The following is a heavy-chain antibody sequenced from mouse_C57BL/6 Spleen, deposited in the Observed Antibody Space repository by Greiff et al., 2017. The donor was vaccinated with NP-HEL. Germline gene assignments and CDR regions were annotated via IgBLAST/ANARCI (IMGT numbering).Heavy chain of an antibody. CDR1: GYTFPSYW. CDR2: IDPSDSYT. CDR3: ARGGFDY. J-gene: IGHJ2*01. Sequence: QVQLQQPGAELVRPGTSVELSCKASGYTFPSYWMHWVKQRPGQGLEWIGVIDPSDSYTNYNQKFKGKATLTVDTSSSTADMQLSSLTSEDSAVYYGARGGFDYWGQGTTLTVSS. V-gene: IGHV1-59*01.